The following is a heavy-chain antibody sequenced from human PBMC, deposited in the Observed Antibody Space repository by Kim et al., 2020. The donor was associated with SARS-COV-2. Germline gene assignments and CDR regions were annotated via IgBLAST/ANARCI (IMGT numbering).Heavy chain of an antibody. V-gene: IGHV1-3*01. CDR3: ARGSGYTAEYFQH. Sequence: YSQKFQGRVTITRDTSASTAYMELSSLRSEDTAVYYCARGSGYTAEYFQHWGQGTLVTVSS. J-gene: IGHJ1*01. D-gene: IGHD3-22*01.